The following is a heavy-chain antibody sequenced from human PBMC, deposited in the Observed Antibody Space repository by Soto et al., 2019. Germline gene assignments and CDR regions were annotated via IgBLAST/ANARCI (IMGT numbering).Heavy chain of an antibody. CDR1: GGSISSGGYY. CDR3: ASESIAARPGWFQH. Sequence: PSETLSLTCTVSGGSISSGGYYWSWIRQHPGKGLEWIGYIYYSGSTYYNPSLKSRVTISVDTSKNQFSLKLSSVTAADTAVYYCASESIAARPGWFQHWGQGTLVTVSS. CDR2: IYYSGST. J-gene: IGHJ1*01. V-gene: IGHV4-31*03. D-gene: IGHD6-6*01.